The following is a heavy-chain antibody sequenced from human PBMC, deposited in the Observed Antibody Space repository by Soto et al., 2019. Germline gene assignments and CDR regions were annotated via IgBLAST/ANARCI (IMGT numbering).Heavy chain of an antibody. CDR3: AKSLKIFGLATTRSGPLDS. J-gene: IGHJ4*02. CDR1: GFTFDNYA. CDR2: ISWNSGNI. D-gene: IGHD3-3*01. V-gene: IGHV3-9*01. Sequence: EVHLMESGGGWVQPGRSLRLSCAASGFTFDNYAMHWVRQAPGKGLEWVSGISWNSGNIGYADSVKGRFTIARDNAKTSLYLEMNSLRAEDTALYYYAKSLKIFGLATTRSGPLDSWGQGALVTVSS.